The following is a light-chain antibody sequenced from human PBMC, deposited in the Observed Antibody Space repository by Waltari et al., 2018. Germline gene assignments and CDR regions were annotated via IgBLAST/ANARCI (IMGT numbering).Light chain of an antibody. V-gene: IGKV1-17*01. J-gene: IGKJ4*01. Sequence: DIQMTQSPSSLSASVGDRAIITCRASRAIRNDLAWYQQRPGEVPKRLIFAASNLQSGAPSRFSGWGSETEFTLTISSLQPEDFATYYCLQHDTYPLTFGGGTKVEFK. CDR1: RAIRND. CDR2: AAS. CDR3: LQHDTYPLT.